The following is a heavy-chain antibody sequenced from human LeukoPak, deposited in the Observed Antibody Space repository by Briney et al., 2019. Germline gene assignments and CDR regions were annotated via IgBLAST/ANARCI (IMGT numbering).Heavy chain of an antibody. V-gene: IGHV3-33*05. CDR3: AKDIGILTTSLYNWFDP. CDR1: GFTFSSYG. Sequence: GGSLRLSCTASGFTFSSYGMHWVRQAPGKGLEWVAVIAYDGSNTYYLDSMKGRFIISRDNSRNTLYLQMNSLRVEDTAVYYCAKDIGILTTSLYNWFDPWGQGTLVTVSS. J-gene: IGHJ5*02. D-gene: IGHD2/OR15-2a*01. CDR2: IAYDGSNT.